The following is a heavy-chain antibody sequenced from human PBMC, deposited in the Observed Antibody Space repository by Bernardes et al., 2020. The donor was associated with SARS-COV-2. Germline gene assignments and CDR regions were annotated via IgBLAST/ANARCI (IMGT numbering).Heavy chain of an antibody. Sequence: ASLKVSCKASGYTFTSYYMHWVRQAPGQGLEWMGIINPSGGSTSYAQKFQGRVTMTRDTSTSTVYMELSSLRSEDTAVYYCARARNQPDAFDIWGQGTMVTVSS. CDR3: ARARNQPDAFDI. J-gene: IGHJ3*02. D-gene: IGHD4-4*01. CDR1: GYTFTSYY. CDR2: INPSGGST. V-gene: IGHV1-46*01.